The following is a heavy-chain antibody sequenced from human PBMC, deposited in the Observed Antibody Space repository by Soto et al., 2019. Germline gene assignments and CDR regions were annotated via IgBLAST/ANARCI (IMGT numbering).Heavy chain of an antibody. CDR3: ARDKYYYDSSGYHAAFDI. J-gene: IGHJ3*02. CDR2: MNPNSGNT. CDR1: GGTFSEYA. D-gene: IGHD3-22*01. Sequence: ASVKVSCKASGGTFSEYAISWVRQATGQGLEWMGWMNPNSGNTGYAQKFQGRVTMTRNTSISTAYMELSSLRSEDTAVYYCARDKYYYDSSGYHAAFDIWGQGTMVTVSS. V-gene: IGHV1-8*01.